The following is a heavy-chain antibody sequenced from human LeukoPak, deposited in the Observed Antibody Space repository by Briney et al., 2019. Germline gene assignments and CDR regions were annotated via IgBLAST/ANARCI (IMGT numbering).Heavy chain of an antibody. J-gene: IGHJ4*02. D-gene: IGHD6-19*01. CDR2: MNPNSGNT. CDR1: GYTFTSYD. V-gene: IGHV1-8*01. CDR3: ASSLAGSVYY. Sequence: GASVKVSCKASGYTFTSYDINWVRQATGQGLEWMRWMNPNSGNTGHAQKFQGRVTMTRNTSISTAYMELSSLRSEDTAVYYCASSLAGSVYYWGQGTLVTVSS.